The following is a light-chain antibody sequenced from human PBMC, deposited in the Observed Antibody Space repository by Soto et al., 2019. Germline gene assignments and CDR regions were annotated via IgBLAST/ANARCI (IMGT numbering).Light chain of an antibody. CDR1: QSISSW. V-gene: IGKV1-5*01. CDR3: KQYNSYS. J-gene: IGKJ1*01. CDR2: DAS. Sequence: DIQVTQSPSTLSASVGDRVTITCRASQSISSWLACYQHKPGKAPKLVIYDASNLQSGIRSRFSGSGSGTEFTLTISSLQPDDFATYYCKQYNSYSFGQGTKVDIK.